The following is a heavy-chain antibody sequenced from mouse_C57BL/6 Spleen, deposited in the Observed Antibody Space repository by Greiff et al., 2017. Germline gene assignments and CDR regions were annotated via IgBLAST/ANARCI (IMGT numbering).Heavy chain of an antibody. CDR2: ISNGGGST. Sequence: EVQLVESGGGLVQPGGSLKLSCAASGFTFSDYYMYWVRQTPEKRLEWVAYISNGGGSTYYPDTVKGRFTISRDNAKNTLYLQMSRLKSEDTAMYYCARRYGSSYNYFDYWGQGTTLTVSS. CDR3: ARRYGSSYNYFDY. J-gene: IGHJ2*01. D-gene: IGHD1-1*01. CDR1: GFTFSDYY. V-gene: IGHV5-12*01.